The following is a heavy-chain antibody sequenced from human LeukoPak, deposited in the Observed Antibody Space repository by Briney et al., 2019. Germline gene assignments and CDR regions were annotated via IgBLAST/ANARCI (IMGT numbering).Heavy chain of an antibody. CDR2: ISSSSSYI. Sequence: GGSLRLSCAASGFTFSSYSMNWVRQAPGKGLEWVSSISSSSSYIYYADSVKGRFTISRDNAKNSLYLQMNSLSAEETAVYYCARDLGGWVFDYWGQGTLVTVSS. CDR1: GFTFSSYS. V-gene: IGHV3-21*01. D-gene: IGHD2-15*01. J-gene: IGHJ4*02. CDR3: ARDLGGWVFDY.